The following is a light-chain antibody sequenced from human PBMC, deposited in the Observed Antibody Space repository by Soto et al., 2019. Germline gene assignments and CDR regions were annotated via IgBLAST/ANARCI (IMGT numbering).Light chain of an antibody. CDR3: QPSSNSPPIP. J-gene: IGKJ5*01. CDR2: AAS. V-gene: IGKV1-39*01. CDR1: QSIFSS. Sequence: IQMTPSPSSLSASVVDRFTITCRSGQSIFSSLNWYQQRPGKAPTLLIYAASSLQSGVPSRFRGSGYGTDFALTITSLQPEDFATHYCQPSSNSPPIPFGQRTRLEIK.